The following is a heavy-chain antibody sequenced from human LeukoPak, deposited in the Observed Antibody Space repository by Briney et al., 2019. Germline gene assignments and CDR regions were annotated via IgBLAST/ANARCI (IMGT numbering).Heavy chain of an antibody. D-gene: IGHD2-8*01. CDR2: ISGSGGST. V-gene: IGHV3-23*01. J-gene: IGHJ3*02. CDR1: GFTFSNAW. Sequence: HSGGSLRLSCAASGFTFSNAWMSWVRQAPGKGLEWVSAISGSGGSTYYADSVKGRFTISRDNSKNTLYLQMNSLRAEDTAVYYCAKSVQIFLVFDAFDIWGQGTMVTVSS. CDR3: AKSVQIFLVFDAFDI.